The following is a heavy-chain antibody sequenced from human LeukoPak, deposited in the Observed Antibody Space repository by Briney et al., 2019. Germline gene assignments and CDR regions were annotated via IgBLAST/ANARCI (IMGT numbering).Heavy chain of an antibody. D-gene: IGHD5-18*01. Sequence: GGSLRLSCAASGFTVSSNYMSWVRQAPGKGLEWVSVIYSGGSTYYADSVKGRFTISRDNSKNTLYLQMNSLRAEDTAVYYCARARWIQLPFDYWGQGTLVTVSS. CDR1: GFTVSSNY. V-gene: IGHV3-66*02. CDR2: IYSGGST. J-gene: IGHJ4*02. CDR3: ARARWIQLPFDY.